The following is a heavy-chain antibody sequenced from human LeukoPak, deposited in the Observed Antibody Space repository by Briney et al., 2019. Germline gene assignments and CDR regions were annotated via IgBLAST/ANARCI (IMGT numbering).Heavy chain of an antibody. D-gene: IGHD6-19*01. Sequence: SETLSLTCAVYGGSFRGYYWSCIRQPPGKGLEWIGEINHSGSTNYNPSLKSRVTISVDTSKNQFSLKLSSVTAADTAVYYCARELYSSGWSPNWFDPWGQGTLVTVSS. CDR2: INHSGST. V-gene: IGHV4-34*01. J-gene: IGHJ5*02. CDR1: GGSFRGYY. CDR3: ARELYSSGWSPNWFDP.